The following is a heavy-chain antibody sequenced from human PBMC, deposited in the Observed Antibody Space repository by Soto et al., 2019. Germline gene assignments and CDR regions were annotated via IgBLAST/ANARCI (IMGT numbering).Heavy chain of an antibody. J-gene: IGHJ4*02. D-gene: IGHD1-1*01. Sequence: QVQLQESGPGLVKPSEALSLTCTVSGDSVSSRSYYWSWIRQPPGKALEWIGYIYYSGSTDYNPSLTSRVTISVDTSKNQFSLKLTSVTAADTALYYCARERTGDPTFFDYWGQGTLVTVSS. CDR3: ARERTGDPTFFDY. V-gene: IGHV4-61*01. CDR2: IYYSGST. CDR1: GDSVSSRSYY.